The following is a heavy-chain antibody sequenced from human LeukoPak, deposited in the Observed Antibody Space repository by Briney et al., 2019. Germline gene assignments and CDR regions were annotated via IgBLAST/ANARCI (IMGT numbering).Heavy chain of an antibody. CDR1: GFTFSSYG. D-gene: IGHD6-13*01. Sequence: GGSLRLSCAASGFTFSSYGMHWVRQAPGKGLEWVSFIRYDGSNKYYADSVKGRFTISRDNSKNTLYLQMNSLRAEDTAVYYCAKVNPAAAGGWGQGTLVTVSS. CDR3: AKVNPAAAGG. J-gene: IGHJ4*02. V-gene: IGHV3-30*02. CDR2: IRYDGSNK.